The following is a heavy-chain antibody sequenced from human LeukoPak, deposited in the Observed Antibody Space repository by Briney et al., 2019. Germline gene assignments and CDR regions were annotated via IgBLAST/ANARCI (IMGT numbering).Heavy chain of an antibody. Sequence: PGGSLRLSRAASGFTFSTFWMTWVRQAPGKGLEWVANINQDGSEKDYVDSVKGRFTISRDNAKNSLYLQVNSLRDDDTAVYYCGRVQKTHTGGTPDYWGQGTLVTVSS. CDR2: INQDGSEK. J-gene: IGHJ4*02. D-gene: IGHD1-14*01. CDR3: GRVQKTHTGGTPDY. CDR1: GFTFSTFW. V-gene: IGHV3-7*01.